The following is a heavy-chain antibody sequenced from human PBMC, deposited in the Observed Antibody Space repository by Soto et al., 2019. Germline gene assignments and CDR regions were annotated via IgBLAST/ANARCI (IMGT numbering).Heavy chain of an antibody. CDR2: IYYSGST. Sequence: SSQTLSLSCTVSGVSASTGSYYWSWLRQPPGKGLEWIGYIYYSGSTNYNPSLKSRVTISVDTSKHRFSLKLSSVTAADTAVYYCAIDITVTGRTTYTWVEPWGQVT. D-gene: IGHD1-1*01. J-gene: IGHJ5*02. CDR3: AIDITVTGRTTYTWVEP. CDR1: GVSASTGSYY. V-gene: IGHV4-61*01.